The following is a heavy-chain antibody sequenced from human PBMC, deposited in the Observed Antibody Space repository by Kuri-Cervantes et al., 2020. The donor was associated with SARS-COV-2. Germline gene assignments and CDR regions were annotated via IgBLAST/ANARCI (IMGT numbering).Heavy chain of an antibody. CDR3: ATDLVYSSSWYLGFDY. CDR2: ISAYNGNT. Sequence: ASVKVSCKASGYTFTSYGISWVRQAPGQGLEWMGWISAYNGNTNYAQKLQGRVTMTTDTSTSTAYMELRSLRSEDTAVYYCATDLVYSSSWYLGFDYWGQGTLVTVSS. D-gene: IGHD6-13*01. J-gene: IGHJ4*02. CDR1: GYTFTSYG. V-gene: IGHV1-18*01.